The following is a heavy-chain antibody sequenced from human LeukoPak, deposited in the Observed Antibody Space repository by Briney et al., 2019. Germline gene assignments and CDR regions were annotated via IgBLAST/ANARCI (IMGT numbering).Heavy chain of an antibody. CDR2: IYPGDSDT. V-gene: IGHV5-51*01. J-gene: IGHJ3*02. D-gene: IGHD1-1*01. CDR3: ARPRTTGTTRSFDI. CDR1: EYSFTTYW. Sequence: GESLKISCKGSEYSFTTYWIGWVRQMPGKGLEWMGIIYPGDSDTRYSPSFQGQVTISADKSISTAYLQWSGLKASDTAMYYCARPRTTGTTRSFDIWGQGTMVTVSS.